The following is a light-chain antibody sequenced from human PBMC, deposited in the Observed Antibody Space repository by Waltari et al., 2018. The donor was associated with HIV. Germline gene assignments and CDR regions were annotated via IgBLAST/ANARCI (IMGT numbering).Light chain of an antibody. CDR2: RDN. J-gene: IGLJ1*01. CDR1: TSNVGNNF. Sequence: QSVLTQPPSASGTPGQGVTIPCSGTTSNVGNNFVSWYQQLPGTAHKLLIYRDNQRPSGVPDRFSGSKSGASASLAISGLRSEDEGDYHCATWDVSLGASYVFGAGTKVTVL. V-gene: IGLV1-47*01. CDR3: ATWDVSLGASYV.